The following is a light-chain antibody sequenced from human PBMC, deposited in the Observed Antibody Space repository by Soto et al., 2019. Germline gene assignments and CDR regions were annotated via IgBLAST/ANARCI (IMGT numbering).Light chain of an antibody. CDR3: QQYNNWPWT. CDR2: GAS. Sequence: EIVITQSPATLSVSPGEGATLSCWASQSVGSDFAWYQQKPGQAPRLLIYGASTRATSFPARFSGSGSGTDFTLTISSLQSEDFAVYYCQQYNNWPWTFGQGTKVDIK. J-gene: IGKJ1*01. V-gene: IGKV3-15*01. CDR1: QSVGSD.